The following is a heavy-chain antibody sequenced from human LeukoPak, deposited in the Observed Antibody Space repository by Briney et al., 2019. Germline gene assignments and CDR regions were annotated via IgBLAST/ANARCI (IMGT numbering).Heavy chain of an antibody. V-gene: IGHV6-1*01. D-gene: IGHD3/OR15-3a*01. J-gene: IGHJ4*02. CDR3: ARDRDWYYFDF. CDR2: TYYRSKLFS. CDR1: GDSVSSYSAA. Sequence: SQTLSLTCAISGDSVSSYSAAWSWIRQSPSRGLEGLGRTYYRSKLFSDYAVSMRGRITINQDTSKNQFSLQLNSVTPGDTAVYYCARDRDWYYFDFWGQGTLVIVSS.